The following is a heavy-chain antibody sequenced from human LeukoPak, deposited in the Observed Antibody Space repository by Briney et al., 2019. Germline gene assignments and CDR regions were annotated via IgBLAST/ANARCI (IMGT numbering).Heavy chain of an antibody. D-gene: IGHD3-16*01. CDR3: AAGGASAP. Sequence: GESLKISCKGSGYRFTNFWIGWVRQMPGKGLEWMGVISPGDSGIRYSPSFQGQVTISVDKSISTAYLQWSSLKASDSAMYYCAAGGASAPWGQGTLVTVSS. V-gene: IGHV5-51*01. CDR1: GYRFTNFW. J-gene: IGHJ5*02. CDR2: ISPGDSGI.